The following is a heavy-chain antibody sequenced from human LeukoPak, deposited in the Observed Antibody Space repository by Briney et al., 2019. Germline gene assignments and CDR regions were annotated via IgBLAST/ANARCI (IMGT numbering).Heavy chain of an antibody. J-gene: IGHJ3*02. CDR3: ARPYSGSSIDAFDI. Sequence: EASVKVSCTASGGTFSSYAISWVRQAPGQGLEWMGGIIPIFGTANYAQKFQGRVTITADESTSTAYMELSSLRSEDTAVYYCARPYSGSSIDAFDIWGQGTMVTVSS. D-gene: IGHD1-26*01. CDR2: IIPIFGTA. CDR1: GGTFSSYA. V-gene: IGHV1-69*13.